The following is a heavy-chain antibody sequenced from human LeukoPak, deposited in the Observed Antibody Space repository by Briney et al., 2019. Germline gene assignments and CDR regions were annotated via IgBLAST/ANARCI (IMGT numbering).Heavy chain of an antibody. CDR1: GLTFSGYE. CDR3: ARALYV. D-gene: IGHD3-10*01. CDR2: ISSGDSTI. J-gene: IGHJ6*02. V-gene: IGHV3-48*03. Sequence: GGSLRLSCAASGLTFSGYEMNWVRQAPGKGLEWVSYISSGDSTIYYADSVKGRFTISRDNAKNSLYLQMNGLRVEDTAVYYCARALYVWGQGTTVTVSS.